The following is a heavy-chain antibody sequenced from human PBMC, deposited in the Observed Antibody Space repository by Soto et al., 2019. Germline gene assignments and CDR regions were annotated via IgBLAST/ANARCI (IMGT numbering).Heavy chain of an antibody. CDR2: ISSSSSTI. D-gene: IGHD3-10*01. Sequence: HPGGSLRLSCAASGFTFSSYSMNWVRQAPGKGLEWVSYISSSSSTIYYADSVKGRFTISRGNAKNSLYLQMNSLRDEDTAVYYCARDPGLWFGESILRVDAFDIWGQGTMVTVSS. J-gene: IGHJ3*02. V-gene: IGHV3-48*02. CDR1: GFTFSSYS. CDR3: ARDPGLWFGESILRVDAFDI.